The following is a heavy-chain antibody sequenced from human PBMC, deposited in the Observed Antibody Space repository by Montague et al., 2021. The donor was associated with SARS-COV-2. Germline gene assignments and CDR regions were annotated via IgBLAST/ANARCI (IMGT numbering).Heavy chain of an antibody. D-gene: IGHD3-22*01. Sequence: SETLSLTCAVYDGSFSDYSWTWIRQPPGKGLEWIGDINHRGSTNYNPSLKSRVTISFDTSKNQFSLKMTSVTVADTAGYYCARGRQHINMVVVVVTGREYYFDYWGQGTLVAVSS. CDR2: INHRGST. V-gene: IGHV4-34*01. CDR1: DGSFSDYS. J-gene: IGHJ4*02. CDR3: ARGRQHINMVVVVVTGREYYFDY.